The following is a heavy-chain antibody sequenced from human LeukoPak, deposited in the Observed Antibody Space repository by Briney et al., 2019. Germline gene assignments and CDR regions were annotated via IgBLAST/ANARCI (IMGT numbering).Heavy chain of an antibody. CDR2: ISASGAAT. J-gene: IGHJ4*02. Sequence: GGSLRLSCVASGFTFSSYAMTWVRQAPGKGLEWVSGISASGAATYYADSVKGRLIISRDNSKNLLFLQLNSLTAEDTAVYYCAREGASSSFGYWGQGTLVTVSS. CDR1: GFTFSSYA. CDR3: AREGASSSFGY. D-gene: IGHD6-13*01. V-gene: IGHV3-23*01.